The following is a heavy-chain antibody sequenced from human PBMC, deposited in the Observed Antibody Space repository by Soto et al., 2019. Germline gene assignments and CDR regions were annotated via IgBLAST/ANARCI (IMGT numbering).Heavy chain of an antibody. CDR2: IIPIFGTS. Sequence: QVQLVQSGAEVKKPGSSVKVSCKASGGTFSSYAISWVRQAPGQGLEWMGGIIPIFGTSNDAQKFQGRVTITADESTSTAYMELSSLRSEDTAVYYCGAVAGALHGENWFDPWGQGTLVTVSS. V-gene: IGHV1-69*01. D-gene: IGHD6-19*01. J-gene: IGHJ5*02. CDR1: GGTFSSYA. CDR3: GAVAGALHGENWFDP.